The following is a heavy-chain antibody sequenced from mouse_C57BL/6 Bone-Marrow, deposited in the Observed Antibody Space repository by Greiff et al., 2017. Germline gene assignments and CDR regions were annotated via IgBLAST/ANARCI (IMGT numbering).Heavy chain of an antibody. CDR2: ISPRSGNT. CDR1: GYTFTSYG. D-gene: IGHD1-1*01. V-gene: IGHV1-81*01. Sequence: VQLQQSGAELARPGASVKLSCKASGYTFTSYGISWVKQRTGQGLEWIGEISPRSGNTYYNEKFKGKATLTADKSSSTAYMELRSLTSEDSAVXFCARGSYGSSYGDYWGQGTTLTVSS. CDR3: ARGSYGSSYGDY. J-gene: IGHJ2*01.